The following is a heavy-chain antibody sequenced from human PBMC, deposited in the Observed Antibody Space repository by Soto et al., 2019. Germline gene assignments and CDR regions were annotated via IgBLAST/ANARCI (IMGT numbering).Heavy chain of an antibody. V-gene: IGHV1-69*11. J-gene: IGHJ4*02. Sequence: QVQLVQSGAEVKKPGSSVKVSCKASGGTFSTYPISWVRQAPGHGLEWMGGIIPVLGTANYAQRFQDRVTITADESTSTAYMDLSRLRSEDTVFYYCARGPSNYDPFTCYPAYYFDDWGQGTLVTVSS. D-gene: IGHD3-9*01. CDR2: IIPVLGTA. CDR1: GGTFSTYP. CDR3: ARGPSNYDPFTCYPAYYFDD.